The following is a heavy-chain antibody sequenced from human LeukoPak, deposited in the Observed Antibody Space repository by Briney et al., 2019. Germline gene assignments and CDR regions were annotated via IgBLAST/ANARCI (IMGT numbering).Heavy chain of an antibody. Sequence: GGSLRLSCAASGFTFGSYEMNWVRQAPGKGLEWVSYISSSGSTIYYADSVKGRFTISRDNAKNSLYLQMNSLRAEDTAVYYCAELGITMIGGVWGKGTTVTISS. CDR2: ISSSGSTI. CDR1: GFTFGSYE. CDR3: AELGITMIGGV. J-gene: IGHJ6*04. V-gene: IGHV3-48*03. D-gene: IGHD3-10*02.